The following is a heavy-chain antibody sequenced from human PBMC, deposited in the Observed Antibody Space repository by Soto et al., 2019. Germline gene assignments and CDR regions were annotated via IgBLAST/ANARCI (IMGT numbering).Heavy chain of an antibody. J-gene: IGHJ6*02. Sequence: PSETLSLTCTVSGGSISSYYWSWIRQPPGKGLEWIGYIYYSGSTNYNPSLKSRVTISVYTSRNHFSLKLSSVTASDTAVYYCARGTRDDFWSGYYYPTGYYYGMDVWGQGTTVTVSS. V-gene: IGHV4-59*01. CDR1: GGSISSYY. CDR3: ARGTRDDFWSGYYYPTGYYYGMDV. D-gene: IGHD3-3*01. CDR2: IYYSGST.